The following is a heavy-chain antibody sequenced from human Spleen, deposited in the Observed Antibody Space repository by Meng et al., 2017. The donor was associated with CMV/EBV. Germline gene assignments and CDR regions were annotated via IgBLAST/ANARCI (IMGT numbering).Heavy chain of an antibody. V-gene: IGHV3-30*02. J-gene: IGHJ4*02. CDR1: GFTFKNYG. D-gene: IGHD3-9*01. CDR3: VRDFEWALDY. Sequence: GESLKISCAASGFTFKNYGIHWVRLAPGKGLEWMTYIRHHGREKYYADSVKGRFTISRDNSKNTLYLEMNSLRAEDTAVYYCVRDFEWALDYWGQGTLVTVSS. CDR2: IRHHGREK.